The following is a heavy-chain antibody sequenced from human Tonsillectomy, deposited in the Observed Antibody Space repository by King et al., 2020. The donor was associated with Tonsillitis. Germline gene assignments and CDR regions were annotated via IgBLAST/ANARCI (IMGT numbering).Heavy chain of an antibody. Sequence: VQLVESGGGVVQPGRSLRLSCAASGFTFSNYPMHWVRQSPGKGREWVAVISYDGDNKYYADSVKGRFTIPRDNFNNTLFLQMSRLRNEDTPLCYCGRSAALRCLSPEDYYGMDVWGQGTTVTVPS. J-gene: IGHJ6*02. CDR3: GRSAALRCLSPEDYYGMDV. CDR1: GFTFSNYP. V-gene: IGHV3-30-3*01. D-gene: IGHD3-10*02. CDR2: ISYDGDNK.